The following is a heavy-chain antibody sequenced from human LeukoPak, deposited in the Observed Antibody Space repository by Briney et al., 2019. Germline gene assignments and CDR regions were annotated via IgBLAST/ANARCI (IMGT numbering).Heavy chain of an antibody. Sequence: SETLSLTCTVSGGSISSGTYYWSWFRQPAGKGLEWIVRISTRGTTDYYPSLKGRVTISLDTSKNQFSLSLRSVTAADTALYYCARRPGGYYGFDYWGQGILVTVSS. CDR1: GGSISSGTYY. V-gene: IGHV4-61*02. CDR2: ISTRGTT. D-gene: IGHD3-3*01. J-gene: IGHJ4*02. CDR3: ARRPGGYYGFDY.